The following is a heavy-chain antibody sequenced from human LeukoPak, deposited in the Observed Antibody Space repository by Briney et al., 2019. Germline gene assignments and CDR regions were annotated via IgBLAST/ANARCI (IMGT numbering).Heavy chain of an antibody. CDR2: ISAYNGNT. J-gene: IGHJ4*02. Sequence: ASVKVSCKASGYTFTSYGISWVRQAPGQGLEWMGWISAYNGNTNYAQKLQGRVTMTTDTSTSTAYMELRSLRSDDTAVYYCAXXXXXXXHTYGYGKYFDYWGQGTLVTVSS. D-gene: IGHD5-18*01. V-gene: IGHV1-18*01. CDR1: GYTFTSYG. CDR3: AXXXXXXXHTYGYGKYFDY.